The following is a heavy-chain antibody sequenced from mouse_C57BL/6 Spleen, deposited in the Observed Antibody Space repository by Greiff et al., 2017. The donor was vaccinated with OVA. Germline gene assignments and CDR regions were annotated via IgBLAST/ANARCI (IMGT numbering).Heavy chain of an antibody. CDR1: GYTFTSYD. V-gene: IGHV1-85*01. CDR3: ARSVITTVVATGYFDY. CDR2: IYPRDGST. Sequence: VKLVESGPELVKPGASVKLSCKASGYTFTSYDINWVKQRPGQGLEWIGWIYPRDGSTKYNEKFKGKATLTVDTSSSTAYMELHSLTSEDSAVYFCARSVITTVVATGYFDYWGQGTTLTVSS. D-gene: IGHD1-1*01. J-gene: IGHJ2*01.